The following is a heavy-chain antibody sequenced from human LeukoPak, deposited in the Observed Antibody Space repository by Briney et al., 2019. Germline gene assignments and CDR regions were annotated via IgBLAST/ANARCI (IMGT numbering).Heavy chain of an antibody. Sequence: ASVKVSCKTSGYTFTGYHMHWVRQAPGQGLEWMGWINPNSGGTNYAQKFQGRVTMTRDASISTAYMELSRLRSDDTAVYYCARHSSFYLDYWGRGTLVTVSS. CDR3: ARHSSFYLDY. D-gene: IGHD6-6*01. CDR1: GYTFTGYH. J-gene: IGHJ4*02. V-gene: IGHV1-2*02. CDR2: INPNSGGT.